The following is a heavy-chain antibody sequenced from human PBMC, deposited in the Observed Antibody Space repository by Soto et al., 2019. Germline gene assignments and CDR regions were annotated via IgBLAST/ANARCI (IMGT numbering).Heavy chain of an antibody. CDR1: GFSFSNYA. V-gene: IGHV3-23*01. CDR3: ATGSSDVIIVPGGAP. D-gene: IGHD2-2*01. Sequence: EVQLLEYGGGLVQPGGSLRLSCAASGFSFSNYAMSWVRQAPDKGLEWVSGISAGGGRTHYADSVRGRFTISRDNSKNTLYMQMNSLRAEDTAVYYCATGSSDVIIVPGGAPWGQGTLVTVSS. J-gene: IGHJ5*02. CDR2: ISAGGGRT.